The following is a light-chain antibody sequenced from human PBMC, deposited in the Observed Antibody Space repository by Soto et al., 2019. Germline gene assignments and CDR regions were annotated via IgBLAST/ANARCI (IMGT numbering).Light chain of an antibody. CDR3: SSYSISTAYL. V-gene: IGLV2-14*01. CDR2: EVS. J-gene: IGLJ1*01. Sequence: QSVLTQPASVSGSPGQSITISCTGTSSDIGGYDYVSWYQLHPGKAPKLMVFEVSNRPSGVSYRFSGSKSGNTASLTIPGLQAEDEAHYFCSSYSISTAYLFGTGTKVTV. CDR1: SSDIGGYDY.